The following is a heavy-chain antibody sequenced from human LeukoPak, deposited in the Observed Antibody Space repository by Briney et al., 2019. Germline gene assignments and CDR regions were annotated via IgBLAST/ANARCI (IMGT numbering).Heavy chain of an antibody. D-gene: IGHD2-2*01. CDR2: ISGNNGNT. Sequence: ASVKVSCKASVYTFTSYGISWVRQAPGQGLEWMGWISGNNGNTRYAQKVQDRVTLTTDTSTTTAYMELRSLRSDDTAVYYCARAGYCSSFSCLEFFHHWGQGTLVTVSS. V-gene: IGHV1-18*01. J-gene: IGHJ1*01. CDR1: VYTFTSYG. CDR3: ARAGYCSSFSCLEFFHH.